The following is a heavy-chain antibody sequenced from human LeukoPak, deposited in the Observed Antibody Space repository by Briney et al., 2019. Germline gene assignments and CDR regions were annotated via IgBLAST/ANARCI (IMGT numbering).Heavy chain of an antibody. D-gene: IGHD3-3*01. CDR3: ARGRDTYYDFWSGYNSWFDP. CDR2: IRYDGSNK. J-gene: IGHJ5*02. CDR1: GFTFSSYG. V-gene: IGHV3-30*02. Sequence: PGGSLRLSCAASGFTFSSYGMHWVRQAPGKGLEWVAFIRYDGSNKYYADFVKGRFTISRDNSKNTVYLQMNSLRAEDTAVYYCARGRDTYYDFWSGYNSWFDPWGQGTLVTVSS.